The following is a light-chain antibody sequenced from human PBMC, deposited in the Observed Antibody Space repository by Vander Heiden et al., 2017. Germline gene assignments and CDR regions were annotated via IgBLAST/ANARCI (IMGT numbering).Light chain of an antibody. Sequence: DIVMTQSPLSLPVTPGEPASISCRSSQSLPHSNGYNYLDWYLQKPGQSPQLLIYLGFNRASGVPDRFSGSGSGTDFTLKISRVEAEDVGVYYCMQALQTPRTFGQGTKLEIK. CDR1: QSLPHSNGYNY. J-gene: IGKJ2*01. V-gene: IGKV2-28*01. CDR2: LGF. CDR3: MQALQTPRT.